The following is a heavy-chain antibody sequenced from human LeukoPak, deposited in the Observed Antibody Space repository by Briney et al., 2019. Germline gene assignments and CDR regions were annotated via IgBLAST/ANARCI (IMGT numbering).Heavy chain of an antibody. CDR1: GYTFINYG. J-gene: IGHJ5*02. Sequence: ASVKVSCKASGYTFINYGISWVRQAPGQGLEWMGWINPNSGGTNYAQKFQGRVTMTRDTSISTAYMELSRLRSDDTAVYYCARVGINIVVVPAALNWFDPWGQGTLVTVSS. CDR3: ARVGINIVVVPAALNWFDP. D-gene: IGHD2-2*01. V-gene: IGHV1-2*02. CDR2: INPNSGGT.